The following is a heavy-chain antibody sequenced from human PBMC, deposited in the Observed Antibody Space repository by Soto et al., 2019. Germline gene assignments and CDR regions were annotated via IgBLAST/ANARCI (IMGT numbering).Heavy chain of an antibody. CDR2: IYYSGST. V-gene: IGHV4-31*03. CDR1: GGSISSGGYY. Sequence: QVQLQESGPGLVKPSQTLSLTCTVSGGSISSGGYYWSWIRQHPGKGLEWIGYIYYSGSTYYNPSLKSRVTISVDTSKNQFSLKLSSVTAADTAVYYCARWAAFRSSSSGPFRGWYFDLWGRGTLVTVSS. D-gene: IGHD6-6*01. J-gene: IGHJ2*01. CDR3: ARWAAFRSSSSGPFRGWYFDL.